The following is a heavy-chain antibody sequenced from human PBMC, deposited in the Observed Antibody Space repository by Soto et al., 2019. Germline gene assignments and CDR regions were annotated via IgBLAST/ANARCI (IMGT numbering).Heavy chain of an antibody. CDR2: IYPGDSDT. Sequence: GESLKISCKGSGYTFTDYWIGWVRQLPGKSLEPMGIIYPGDSDTTYGPSFQGHVTITVDKSTSTAYLQWNTLKASDTAMYYCARHISTFRYYYYAMDVWGQGTTVTVSS. J-gene: IGHJ6*02. CDR1: GYTFTDYW. D-gene: IGHD2-2*01. V-gene: IGHV5-51*01. CDR3: ARHISTFRYYYYAMDV.